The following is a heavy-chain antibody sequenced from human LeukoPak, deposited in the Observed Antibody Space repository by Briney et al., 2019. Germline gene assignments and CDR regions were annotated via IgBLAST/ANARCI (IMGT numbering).Heavy chain of an antibody. Sequence: PGGSLRLSCAASGFTFSSYWMSCVRQAPGKGLEWVANIKQDGSEKYYVDSVKGRFTVSRDNAKNSLYLQMYSLRAEDTAVYYCAKDLGEQWLTPVPYLDYWGQGTLVTVSS. CDR2: IKQDGSEK. J-gene: IGHJ4*02. D-gene: IGHD6-19*01. CDR3: AKDLGEQWLTPVPYLDY. V-gene: IGHV3-7*01. CDR1: GFTFSSYW.